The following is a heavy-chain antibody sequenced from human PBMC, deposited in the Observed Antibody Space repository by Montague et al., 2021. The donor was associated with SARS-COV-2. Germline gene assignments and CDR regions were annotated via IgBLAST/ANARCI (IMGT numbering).Heavy chain of an antibody. V-gene: IGHV3-74*01. CDR1: GFTFSRYW. CDR3: ARVYYEVWSGSTANWYYGMDV. J-gene: IGHJ6*02. D-gene: IGHD3-3*01. Sequence: SLRLSCAASGFTFSRYWMNWVRQAPGKGLVWVSRINSDGSSTSYXXSLKGRFTISRDNAKNTLYLQMNSLRAKDTAVYYCARVYYEVWSGSTANWYYGMDVWGQGTTVTVSS. CDR2: INSDGSST.